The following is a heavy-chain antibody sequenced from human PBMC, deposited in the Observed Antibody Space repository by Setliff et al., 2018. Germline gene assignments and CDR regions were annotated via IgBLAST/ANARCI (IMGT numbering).Heavy chain of an antibody. CDR1: GGSISSSSYY. V-gene: IGHV4-31*03. J-gene: IGHJ3*02. CDR2: IYYSGNT. CDR3: ARVPRFTDTRNAFDI. D-gene: IGHD5-18*01. Sequence: SETLSLTCTVSGGSISSSSYYWSWIRQHPGKGLEWIGYIYYSGNTYYNPSLKSRVTISVDTSKNQFSLKLSSVTAADTAVYYCARVPRFTDTRNAFDIWGQGTMVTVSS.